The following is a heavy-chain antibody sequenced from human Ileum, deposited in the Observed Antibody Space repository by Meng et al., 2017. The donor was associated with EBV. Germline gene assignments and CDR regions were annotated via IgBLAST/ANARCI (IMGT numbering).Heavy chain of an antibody. D-gene: IGHD3-22*01. J-gene: IGHJ4*02. V-gene: IGHV4-4*02. CDR2: IYHSGRT. CDR3: ASSDYYRADY. Sequence: QVPPQESGPGLVKPSGTLRRTRGVSGGSISSSNWWCWVRQPPGKGLEWIGKIYHSGRTIYNPSLKSRVTMSVDNSKNQFSLKLNSMTAADTAVYYCASSDYYRADYWGQGTLVTVSS. CDR1: GGSISSSNW.